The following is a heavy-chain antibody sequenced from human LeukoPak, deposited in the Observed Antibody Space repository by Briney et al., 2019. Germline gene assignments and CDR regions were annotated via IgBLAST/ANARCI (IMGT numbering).Heavy chain of an antibody. V-gene: IGHV3-21*01. CDR2: ISSSSSYI. CDR1: GFTFSSYS. J-gene: IGHJ3*02. CDR3: ARDTSVDTAMANHDAFDI. Sequence: GGSLRLSCAASGFTFSSYSMNWVRQAPGKGLEWVSSISSSSSYIYYADSVKGRFTISGDNAKNSLYLQMNSLRAEDTAVYYCARDTSVDTAMANHDAFDIWGQGTMVTVSS. D-gene: IGHD5-18*01.